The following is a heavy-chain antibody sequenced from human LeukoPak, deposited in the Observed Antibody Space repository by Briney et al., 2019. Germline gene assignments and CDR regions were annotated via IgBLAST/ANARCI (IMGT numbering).Heavy chain of an antibody. V-gene: IGHV3-23*01. CDR1: GFTFSSYA. CDR2: ISGSGGGT. J-gene: IGHJ4*02. CDR3: AREALYYYGSGSYYN. Sequence: GESLRLSCAASGFTFSSYAMSWVRQAPGKGLEWVSAISGSGGGTYYADSVKGRFTISRDNAKNTLYLQMNSLRAEDTAVYYCAREALYYYGSGSYYNWGQGTLVTVSS. D-gene: IGHD3-10*01.